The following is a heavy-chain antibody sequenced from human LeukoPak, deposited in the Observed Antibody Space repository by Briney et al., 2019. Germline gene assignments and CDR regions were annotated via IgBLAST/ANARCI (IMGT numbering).Heavy chain of an antibody. J-gene: IGHJ4*02. V-gene: IGHV4-34*01. CDR3: ARDFDFWSGYYD. CDR1: GGSFSGYY. Sequence: PSETLSLTCAVYGGSFSGYYWSWIRQPPGKGLEWIGEINHSGSTNYNPSLKSRVTISVDTSKNQFSLKLSSVTAADTTVYYCARDFDFWSGYYDWGQRTLVTVSS. D-gene: IGHD3-3*01. CDR2: INHSGST.